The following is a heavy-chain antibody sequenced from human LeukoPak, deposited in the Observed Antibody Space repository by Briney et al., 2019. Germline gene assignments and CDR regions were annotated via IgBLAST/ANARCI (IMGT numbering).Heavy chain of an antibody. D-gene: IGHD3-22*01. V-gene: IGHV1-18*01. CDR1: GYTXTSYG. Sequence: ASVKVSCKASGYTXTSYGISGVRQAPGQGLEWMGWISGYNGNTNYAQKLQGRVTMTTDTSTTTAYMELRSLRSDDTAVYYCARCPASDYYDSGGYTYYFDYWGQGTLVSVSS. CDR2: ISGYNGNT. J-gene: IGHJ4*02. CDR3: ARCPASDYYDSGGYTYYFDY.